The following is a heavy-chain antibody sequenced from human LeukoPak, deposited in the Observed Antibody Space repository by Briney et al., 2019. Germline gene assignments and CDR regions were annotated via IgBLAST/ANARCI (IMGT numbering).Heavy chain of an antibody. CDR1: GFTVSGKY. CDR2: IYSGGST. J-gene: IGHJ4*02. Sequence: GGSLRLSCVGPGFTVSGKYMNWVRQAPGKGLEWVSVIYSGGSTYYVDSVKGRLTISRDDSKNTLYLQMSSLRPEDTAVYYCARGSTPYSGSYIDYWGQGTLVTVSS. CDR3: ARGSTPYSGSYIDY. D-gene: IGHD1-26*01. V-gene: IGHV3-53*01.